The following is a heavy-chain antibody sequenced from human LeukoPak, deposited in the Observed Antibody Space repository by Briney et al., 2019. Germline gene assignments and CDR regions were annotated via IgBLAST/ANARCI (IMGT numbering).Heavy chain of an antibody. Sequence: SETLSLPCSVSGDSISSSSYYWAWIRQPPGKGLEWIGSIYYSGGTYYNPSLKSRVTISVDTPKSHFSLKLSSVTAADTAVYYCATVVRGVFAPPYYFDYWGQGTLVTVSS. D-gene: IGHD3-10*01. CDR2: IYYSGGT. CDR3: ATVVRGVFAPPYYFDY. V-gene: IGHV4-39*02. J-gene: IGHJ4*02. CDR1: GDSISSSSYY.